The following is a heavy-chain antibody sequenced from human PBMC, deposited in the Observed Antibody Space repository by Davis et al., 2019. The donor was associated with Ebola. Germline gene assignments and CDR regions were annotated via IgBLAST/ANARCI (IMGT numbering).Heavy chain of an antibody. CDR2: IIPIFGTA. CDR3: AKVGGYGDYEDYFDH. Sequence: AASVKVSCKASGGTFSSYAISWVRQAPGQGLEWMGGIIPIFGTANYAQKFQGRVTITADESTSTAYMELSSLRSEDTAVYYCAKVGGYGDYEDYFDHWGQGILVTVSS. V-gene: IGHV1-69*13. CDR1: GGTFSSYA. J-gene: IGHJ4*02. D-gene: IGHD4-17*01.